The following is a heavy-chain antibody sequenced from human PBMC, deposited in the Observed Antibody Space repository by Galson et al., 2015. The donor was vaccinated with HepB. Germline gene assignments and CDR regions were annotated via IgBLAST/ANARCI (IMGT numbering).Heavy chain of an antibody. V-gene: IGHV5-51*03. CDR3: ARVQDCSITSCYGELDY. CDR2: IYPGDSDT. CDR1: GYSFTSYW. J-gene: IGHJ4*02. Sequence: QSGAEVKKPGESLKISCKGSGYSFTSYWIGWVRQMPGKGLEWMGIIYPGDSDTRYSPSFQGQVTISADKSISTVYLQWSSLKASDTAMYYCARVQDCSITSCYGELDYWGQGTLVTVSS. D-gene: IGHD2-2*01.